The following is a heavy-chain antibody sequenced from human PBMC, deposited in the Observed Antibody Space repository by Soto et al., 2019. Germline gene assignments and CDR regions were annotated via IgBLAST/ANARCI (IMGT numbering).Heavy chain of an antibody. J-gene: IGHJ4*02. V-gene: IGHV4-39*02. CDR2: IYYSGST. D-gene: IGHD2-2*01. CDR3: AKDSQYQLQDLDY. Sequence: SETLSLTCTVSGGSISSSSYYWGWIRQPPGKGLEWIGSIYYSGSTYYNPSLKSRVTISVDTSKNQFSLKLSSVTAADTAVYYCAKDSQYQLQDLDYWGQGTLVTVSS. CDR1: GGSISSSSYY.